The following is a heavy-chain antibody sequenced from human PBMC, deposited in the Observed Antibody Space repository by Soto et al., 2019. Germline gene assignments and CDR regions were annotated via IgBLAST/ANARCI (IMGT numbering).Heavy chain of an antibody. CDR1: GYTFTSYD. D-gene: IGHD3-22*01. Sequence: QVQLGQSGAEVKNPGASVKVSCKASGYTFTSYDINWVRQATGQGLEWMGWMNPNSGNTVYAQKFQGRVTMTRHTSISTAYMELSSLRSEDTAVYYCAREHSGYSSIDYWGQGTLVTVSS. CDR3: AREHSGYSSIDY. J-gene: IGHJ4*02. V-gene: IGHV1-8*01. CDR2: MNPNSGNT.